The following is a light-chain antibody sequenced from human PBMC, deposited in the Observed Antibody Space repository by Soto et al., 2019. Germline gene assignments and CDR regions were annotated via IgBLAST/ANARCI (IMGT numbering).Light chain of an antibody. V-gene: IGKV3-15*01. CDR1: QSITRN. CDR2: GAS. Sequence: EIVMTQSPATLSLSPGDRATLSCRASQSITRNLAWYQQHPGQPPRLLVYGASTRATGIPVRFSGSGSGTDFTLTISSLQSEDFAVYYCQQYNNWPLWTFGQGTKVDI. J-gene: IGKJ1*01. CDR3: QQYNNWPLWT.